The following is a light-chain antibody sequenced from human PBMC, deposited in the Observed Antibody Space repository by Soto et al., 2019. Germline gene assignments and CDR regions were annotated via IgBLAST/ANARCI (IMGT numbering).Light chain of an antibody. Sequence: EIMLTQSPGTLSLSPGERATLSCRASQSVRNSYLAWYQQKPGQAPRLLIYGASGRATGIPDRFSGSGSGTDFTLTXSRXEPXDXXXXXXXXXXSSPYTFGQGTKLEI. J-gene: IGKJ2*01. CDR3: XXXXSSPYT. CDR2: GAS. V-gene: IGKV3-20*01. CDR1: QSVRNSY.